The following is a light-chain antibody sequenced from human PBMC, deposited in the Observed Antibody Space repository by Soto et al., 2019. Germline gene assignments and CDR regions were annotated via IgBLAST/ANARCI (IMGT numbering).Light chain of an antibody. CDR2: EAT. CDR1: QDIKNY. Sequence: DIQMTPSPSSLSASVGDRVTITCQASQDIKNYLNWYQQKPGKAPKLLIYEATSLETGVPSRFSGGASGAHFTFTISSLQPEDVATYYCQQYVNLPLTFGGGTKVEVK. V-gene: IGKV1-33*01. CDR3: QQYVNLPLT. J-gene: IGKJ4*01.